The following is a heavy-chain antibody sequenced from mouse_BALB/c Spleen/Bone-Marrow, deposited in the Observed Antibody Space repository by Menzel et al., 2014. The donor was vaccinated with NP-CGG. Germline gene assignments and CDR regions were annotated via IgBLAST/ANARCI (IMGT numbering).Heavy chain of an antibody. J-gene: IGHJ3*01. CDR2: ILSDGST. D-gene: IGHD2-3*01. CDR3: ARHDNDGCYLAY. Sequence: VQLQQSGPGLVAPSQSLSTTCTISGFSLTSYGVHWVRQPPGKGLEWLVVILSDGSTTYNSALKSRLSISKDNSKSQVFLKMSSLQTDDTAMYYGARHDNDGCYLAYWGQGTLVTVSA. CDR1: GFSLTSYG. V-gene: IGHV2-6-1*01.